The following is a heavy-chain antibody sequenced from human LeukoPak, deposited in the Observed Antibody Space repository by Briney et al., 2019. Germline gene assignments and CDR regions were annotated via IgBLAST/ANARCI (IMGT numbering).Heavy chain of an antibody. CDR1: GGSFSGYY. CDR2: IDHGGST. CDR3: ARGSSAAHTVVVTAIRYYFDY. V-gene: IGHV4-34*01. D-gene: IGHD2-21*02. Sequence: PSETLSLTCAVYGGSFSGYYWSWIRQPPGKGLEWMGEIDHGGSTNYNPSLKSRVTISVDTSKNQFSLKLSSVTAADTAVYYCARGSSAAHTVVVTAIRYYFDYWGQGTLVTVSS. J-gene: IGHJ4*02.